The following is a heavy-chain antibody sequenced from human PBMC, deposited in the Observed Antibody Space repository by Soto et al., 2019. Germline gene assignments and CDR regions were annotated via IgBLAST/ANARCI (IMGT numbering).Heavy chain of an antibody. J-gene: IGHJ4*02. D-gene: IGHD2-2*01. CDR2: IIPIFGTA. Sequence: QVQLVQSGAEVKKTGSSVKVSCKASGGTFSSYAISWVRQAPGQGLEWMGGIIPIFGTAHYAQKFQGRVTITTDESTSTAYMELSSLRSEDTAVYYCARFDGSTEIYFDYWGQGTLVTVSS. CDR3: ARFDGSTEIYFDY. CDR1: GGTFSSYA. V-gene: IGHV1-69*01.